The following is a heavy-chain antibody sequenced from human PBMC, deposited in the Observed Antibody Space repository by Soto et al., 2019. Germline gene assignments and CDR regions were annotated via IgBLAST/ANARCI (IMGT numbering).Heavy chain of an antibody. J-gene: IGHJ4*02. CDR3: ASDGSFDSSGYYVDY. D-gene: IGHD3-22*01. CDR1: GFTFDDYG. V-gene: IGHV3-20*04. CDR2: INWNGGST. Sequence: EVQLVESGGGVVRPGGSLRLSCAASGFTFDDYGMSWVRQAPGKGREWVSGINWNGGSTGDADSVKGRFTISRDNAKNSLYMQMNSLRDVDTAWSYCASDGSFDSSGYYVDYWGQGTLVTVSS.